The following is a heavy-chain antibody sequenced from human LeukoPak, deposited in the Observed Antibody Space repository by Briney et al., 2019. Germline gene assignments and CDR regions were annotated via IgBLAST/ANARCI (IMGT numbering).Heavy chain of an antibody. CDR3: ARGLSGYSSSLAY. CDR1: GFTFSSYS. D-gene: IGHD6-6*01. Sequence: PGGSLRLSCAASGFTFSSYSMNWVRQAPGKGLEWVSRINPDGSSTSYADSVKGRFTISRDNAKNTLYLQMNSLRAEDTAVYYCARGLSGYSSSLAYWGQGTLVTVSS. CDR2: INPDGSST. V-gene: IGHV3-74*01. J-gene: IGHJ4*02.